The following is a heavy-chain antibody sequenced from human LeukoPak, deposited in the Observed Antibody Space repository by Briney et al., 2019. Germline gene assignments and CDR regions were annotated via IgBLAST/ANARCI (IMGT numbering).Heavy chain of an antibody. CDR3: ARDSGYSYRTGYFQH. D-gene: IGHD5-18*01. V-gene: IGHV1-46*03. CDR2: INPSGGST. J-gene: IGHJ1*01. CDR1: GYTFTSYY. Sequence: GASVKVSCKASGYTFTSYYMHWVRQAPGQGLEWMGIINPSGGSTSYAQKFQGRVTMTRDTSTSTVYMELSSRRSEDTAVYYCARDSGYSYRTGYFQHWGRGTLVTVSS.